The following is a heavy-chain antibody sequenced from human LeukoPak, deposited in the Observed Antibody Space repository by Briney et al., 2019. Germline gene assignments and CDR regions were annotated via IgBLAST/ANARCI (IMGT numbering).Heavy chain of an antibody. CDR3: ASSGGGYVLDS. Sequence: SETLSLTCTVSGGSISSYYWNWIRQPPGKGLEWTGYIYYSGSTYYNPSLKSRVTMSVDMSKNQFSLKLSSVTAADTAVYYCASSGGGYVLDSWGQGTLVTVSS. D-gene: IGHD5-12*01. CDR2: IYYSGST. V-gene: IGHV4-59*08. CDR1: GGSISSYY. J-gene: IGHJ4*02.